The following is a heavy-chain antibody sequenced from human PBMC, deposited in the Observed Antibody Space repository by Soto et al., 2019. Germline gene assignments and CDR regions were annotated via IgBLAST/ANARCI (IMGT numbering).Heavy chain of an antibody. CDR1: GFTFSRYG. Sequence: QVQLVESGGGVVQPGRSLRLSCVVSGFTFSRYGMHWVRQAPGKGLEWVAVIWSDGSIKYYADSVKGRFTISRDNSKNTLYLQMNSLRAEDTAVYYCARPGYYGSGSYSEYLQHWGQGTQVTVSS. V-gene: IGHV3-33*01. CDR3: ARPGYYGSGSYSEYLQH. CDR2: IWSDGSIK. D-gene: IGHD3-10*01. J-gene: IGHJ1*01.